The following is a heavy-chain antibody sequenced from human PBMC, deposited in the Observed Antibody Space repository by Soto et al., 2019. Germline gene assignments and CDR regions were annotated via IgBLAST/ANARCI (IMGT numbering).Heavy chain of an antibody. CDR2: ISAYNGNT. CDR3: ARGLVGAIESWFDP. Sequence: GASVKVSCKASGGTFSSYAISWGRQAPGQGLEWMGWISAYNGNTNYAQKLQGRVTMTTDTSTSTAYMELRSLRSDDTAVYYCARGLVGAIESWFDPWGQGTLVTVSS. J-gene: IGHJ5*02. D-gene: IGHD1-26*01. V-gene: IGHV1-18*01. CDR1: GGTFSSYA.